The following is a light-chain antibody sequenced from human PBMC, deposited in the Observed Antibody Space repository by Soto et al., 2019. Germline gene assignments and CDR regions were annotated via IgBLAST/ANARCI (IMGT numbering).Light chain of an antibody. Sequence: QSALTQPPSASGSPGQSVTISCTGTKSDIGVYDLVSWYQHHPGKAPRLTIYEVVQRPSGVPDRFSGSKSGNTASLTVSGLQAADEADYFCKSYAGSNTYVFGSGTKVTVL. CDR1: KSDIGVYDL. J-gene: IGLJ1*01. V-gene: IGLV2-8*01. CDR3: KSYAGSNTYV. CDR2: EVV.